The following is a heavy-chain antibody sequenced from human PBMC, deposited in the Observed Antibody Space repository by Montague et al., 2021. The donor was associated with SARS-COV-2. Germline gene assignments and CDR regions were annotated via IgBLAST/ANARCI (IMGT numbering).Heavy chain of an antibody. CDR1: GGSISSSNW. CDR3: ARWDSSGWFGRSYYGMDV. D-gene: IGHD6-19*01. J-gene: IGHJ6*02. V-gene: IGHV4-4*02. CDR2: IYHSGST. Sequence: SETLSLTCAVSGGSISSSNWWSWVRQPPGKGLEWIGEIYHSGSTNYNPSLESRVTISVDKSKNQFSLKLSSVTAADTAVYYCARWDSSGWFGRSYYGMDVWGQGTTVTVSS.